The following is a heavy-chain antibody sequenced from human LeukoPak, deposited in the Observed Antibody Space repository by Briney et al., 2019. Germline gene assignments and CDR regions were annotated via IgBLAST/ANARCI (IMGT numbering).Heavy chain of an antibody. CDR3: ARGRDVTYYYGSGSYYS. CDR1: GYTFTSYD. D-gene: IGHD3-10*01. V-gene: IGHV1-8*01. J-gene: IGHJ5*02. CDR2: MNPNSGNT. Sequence: GASVKVSCKASGYTFTSYDINWVRQATGQGLEWMGWMNPNSGNTGYAQKFQGRVTMTRNTSISTAYMELSSLRSEDTAVYYCARGRDVTYYYGSGSYYSWGQGTLVTVSS.